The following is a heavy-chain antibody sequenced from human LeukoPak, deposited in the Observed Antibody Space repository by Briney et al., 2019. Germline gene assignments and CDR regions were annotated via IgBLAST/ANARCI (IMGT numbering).Heavy chain of an antibody. CDR2: IYPGDSDT. CDR1: GYSFISYW. D-gene: IGHD2-2*01. V-gene: IGHV5-51*01. J-gene: IGHJ5*02. Sequence: GESLKIFCKGSGYSFISYWIGWVPQMPGKGLELMGIIYPGDSDTRYSPSFQGQVTISSDKSINTAYLQWSSLKASDTAIYYCVRRDITSRYVVWFDPWGQGTPVTVSS. CDR3: VRRDITSRYVVWFDP.